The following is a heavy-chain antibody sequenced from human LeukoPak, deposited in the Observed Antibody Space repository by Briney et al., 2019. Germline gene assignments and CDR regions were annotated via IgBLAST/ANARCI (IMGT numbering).Heavy chain of an antibody. CDR3: TRRSVAVAPNGFDP. CDR2: IRSKANSYAT. V-gene: IGHV3-73*01. D-gene: IGHD6-19*01. J-gene: IGHJ5*02. CDR1: GFTFSGSA. Sequence: GGSLRLSCAASGFTFSGSAMHWVRQASGKGLEWVGRIRSKANSYATAYAASVKGRFTISRDDSKNTAYLQMNSLKTEDTAVYYCTRRSVAVAPNGFDPWGQGTLVTVSS.